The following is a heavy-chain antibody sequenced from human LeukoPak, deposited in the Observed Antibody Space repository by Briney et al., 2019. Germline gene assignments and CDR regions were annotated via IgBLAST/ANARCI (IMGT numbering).Heavy chain of an antibody. CDR1: GGSIRSSSDY. CDR3: ARAEAGQPNAFDI. D-gene: IGHD2-2*01. V-gene: IGHV4-39*01. J-gene: IGHJ3*02. CDR2: IYYGGST. Sequence: SETLSLTCTVSGGSIRSSSDYWGWIRQPPGKGLEWIGSIYYGGSTYYNPSLKSRVTISVDTSKNQFSLKMSSVTAADTAVYYCARAEAGQPNAFDIWGQGTMVTVSS.